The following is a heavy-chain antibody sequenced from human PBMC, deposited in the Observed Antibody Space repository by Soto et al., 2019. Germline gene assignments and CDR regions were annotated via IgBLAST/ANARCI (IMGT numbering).Heavy chain of an antibody. V-gene: IGHV1-69*01. J-gene: IGHJ6*02. D-gene: IGHD6-13*01. Sequence: QVQLEQSGTELKRPGSSVKVSCKAAGGSFSNHALSWVRQASGQRLEWIGGIIPVFGTTNYAQRFQGRVTITADDSATTAHMELRSLRYDDTAVYFCARGRGIGFSSSWNIYWYYNMDVWGQGITVTVSS. CDR1: GGSFSNHA. CDR3: ARGRGIGFSSSWNIYWYYNMDV. CDR2: IIPVFGTT.